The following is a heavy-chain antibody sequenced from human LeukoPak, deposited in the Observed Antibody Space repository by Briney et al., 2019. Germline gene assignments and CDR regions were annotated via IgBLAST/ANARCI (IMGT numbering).Heavy chain of an antibody. V-gene: IGHV1-2*02. J-gene: IGHJ4*02. Sequence: GASGKVSCKASGYTFTGYYMHWVRQAPGQGLEWMGWINPNSGGTNYAQKFQGRVTMTRDTSISTAYMELSRLRSDDTAVYYCARGPYYGSGRRGYYFDYWGQGTLVTVSS. CDR3: ARGPYYGSGRRGYYFDY. CDR2: INPNSGGT. CDR1: GYTFTGYY. D-gene: IGHD3-10*01.